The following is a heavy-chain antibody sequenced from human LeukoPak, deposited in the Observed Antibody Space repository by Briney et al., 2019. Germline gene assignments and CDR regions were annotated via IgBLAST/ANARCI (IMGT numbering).Heavy chain of an antibody. CDR1: GFTFSSYG. Sequence: QSGRSLRLSCAASGFTFSSYGMHWVRQAPGKGLEWVAVISYDASNRYYTDSVKGRFTISRNNSKNTLYLQMNSLRAEDTAVYYCAKDPDPYQLVPGGYYGMDVWGQGTTVTVSS. D-gene: IGHD2-21*02. V-gene: IGHV3-30*18. CDR2: ISYDASNR. CDR3: AKDPDPYQLVPGGYYGMDV. J-gene: IGHJ6*02.